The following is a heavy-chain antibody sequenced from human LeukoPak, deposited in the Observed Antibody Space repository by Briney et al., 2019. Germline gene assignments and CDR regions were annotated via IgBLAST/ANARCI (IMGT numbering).Heavy chain of an antibody. CDR2: INPSGGST. D-gene: IGHD5-12*01. CDR3: ARDGGYSGYDPAYMDV. Sequence: ASVKVSCKASGYTFASYYMHWVRQAPGQGLEWMGIINPSGGSTSYAQKLQGRVTMTTDTSTSTAYMELRSLRSEDTAVYYCARDGGYSGYDPAYMDVWGKGTTVTISS. CDR1: GYTFASYY. J-gene: IGHJ6*03. V-gene: IGHV1-46*01.